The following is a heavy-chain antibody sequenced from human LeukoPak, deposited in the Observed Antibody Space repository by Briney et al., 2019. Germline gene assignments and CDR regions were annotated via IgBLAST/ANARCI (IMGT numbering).Heavy chain of an antibody. CDR2: ISWNSGSI. J-gene: IGHJ4*02. D-gene: IGHD3-10*01. V-gene: IGHV3-9*03. Sequence: RPGGSLRLSCAASGFTFDDYAMHWVRHAPGKGLEWVSGISWNSGSIGYADSVKGRFTISRDNAKNSLYLQMNSLRAEDMALYYCAKSRFVTMVRGVIGFGYFDYWGQGTLVTVSS. CDR3: AKSRFVTMVRGVIGFGYFDY. CDR1: GFTFDDYA.